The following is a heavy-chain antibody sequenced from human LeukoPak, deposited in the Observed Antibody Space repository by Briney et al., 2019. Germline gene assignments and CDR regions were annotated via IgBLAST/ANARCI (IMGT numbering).Heavy chain of an antibody. CDR1: GGTFDNSA. D-gene: IGHD1-1*01. CDR2: IIPILNIP. V-gene: IGHV1-69*04. CDR3: AREKMEVGYYGLDV. Sequence: SVKVSCKASGGTFDNSAINWVRQAPGQGLEWMGRIIPILNIPNYAQKLQGRVTIPADQSTSPAYRGLGSLRSDGPAVNYGAREKMEVGYYGLDVWGQGTTVTVSS. J-gene: IGHJ6*02.